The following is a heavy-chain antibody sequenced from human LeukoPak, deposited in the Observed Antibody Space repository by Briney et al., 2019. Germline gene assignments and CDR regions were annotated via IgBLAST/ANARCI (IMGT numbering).Heavy chain of an antibody. J-gene: IGHJ4*02. CDR3: ARDRRLLRTALYGSGSYPSQYYFGY. CDR2: ISAYNGNT. D-gene: IGHD3-10*01. Sequence: ASVKVSCKASGYTFTSYGISWVRQAPGQGLEWMGWISAYNGNTNYAQKLQGRVTMTTDTSTSTAYMELRSLRSDDTAVYYCARDRRLLRTALYGSGSYPSQYYFGYWGQGTLVTVSS. V-gene: IGHV1-18*01. CDR1: GYTFTSYG.